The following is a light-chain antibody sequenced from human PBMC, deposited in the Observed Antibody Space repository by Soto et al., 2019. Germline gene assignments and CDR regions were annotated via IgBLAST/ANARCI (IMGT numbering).Light chain of an antibody. CDR2: DDG. CDR3: HLWDSSSDQYV. J-gene: IGLJ1*01. CDR1: NIGSES. Sequence: SYELTQPPSVSVAPGQTATITCGGNNIGSESVHWYQQKPGQAPVLVVYDDGNRPSGIPERFSGSNSGNTATLTISRVEAGDEADYYCHLWDSSSDQYVFGTGTKVTV. V-gene: IGLV3-21*02.